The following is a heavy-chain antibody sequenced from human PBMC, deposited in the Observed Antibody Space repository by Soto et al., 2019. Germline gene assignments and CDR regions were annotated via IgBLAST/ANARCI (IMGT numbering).Heavy chain of an antibody. CDR1: GGSISSSSYY. CDR3: ATPGVVGYCSSTSCYGSVDY. V-gene: IGHV4-39*01. CDR2: IYYSGST. D-gene: IGHD2-2*01. J-gene: IGHJ4*02. Sequence: QLQLQESGPGLVKPSETLSLTCTVSGGSISSSSYYWGWIRQPPGKGLEWIGSIYYSGSTYYNPSLKSRVTISVDTCKNQFSLKLSSVTAADTAVYYCATPGVVGYCSSTSCYGSVDYWGQGTLVTVSS.